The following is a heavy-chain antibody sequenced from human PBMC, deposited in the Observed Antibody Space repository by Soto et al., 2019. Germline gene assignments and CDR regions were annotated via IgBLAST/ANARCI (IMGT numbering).Heavy chain of an antibody. CDR2: IIPVFGTA. Sequence: QVQLVQSGAEVKKPGSSVRVSCKASGGTLSNYGISRVRQAPGQGLEWMGGIIPVFGTANYAQKFQGRVTITADESKSTVYMDVTSLRSEDTAVYYCSRGDATKIVVTTYYAMDVWGQGTTVSVSS. CDR1: GGTLSNYG. V-gene: IGHV1-69*12. D-gene: IGHD4-17*01. J-gene: IGHJ6*02. CDR3: SRGDATKIVVTTYYAMDV.